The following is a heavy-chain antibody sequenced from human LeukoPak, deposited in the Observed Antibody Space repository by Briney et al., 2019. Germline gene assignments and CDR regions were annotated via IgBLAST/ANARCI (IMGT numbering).Heavy chain of an antibody. V-gene: IGHV4-30-2*01. J-gene: IGHJ5*02. D-gene: IGHD3-16*02. CDR1: GGSISSGGYY. CDR2: IYHSGST. CDR3: ARAYRLTSPRGFDP. Sequence: PSETLSLTCTVSGGSISSGGYYWSWIRQPPGKGLEWIGYIYHSGSTYYNPSLRSRVTMSVDRSNNRFSLQLASVTTADSAFYYCARAYRLTSPRGFDPWGPGILVTVSS.